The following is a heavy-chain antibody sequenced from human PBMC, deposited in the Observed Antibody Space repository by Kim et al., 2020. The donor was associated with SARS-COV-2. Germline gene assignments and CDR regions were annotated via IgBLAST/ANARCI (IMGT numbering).Heavy chain of an antibody. CDR1: GFTFSRHW. V-gene: IGHV3-74*01. D-gene: IGHD2-21*02. Sequence: GGSLRLSCAASGFTFSRHWMHWVRQAPGKGLVWVSRINSDGSSTNYADSVKGRFTISRDNAKNTLYLQMNSLRAEDTAVYHCGAVVVTKKRNVLDPWGQGTLLTVYS. CDR3: GAVVVTKKRNVLDP. J-gene: IGHJ5*02. CDR2: INSDGSST.